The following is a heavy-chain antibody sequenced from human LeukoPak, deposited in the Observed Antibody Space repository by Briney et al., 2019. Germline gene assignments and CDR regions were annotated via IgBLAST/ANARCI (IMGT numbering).Heavy chain of an antibody. J-gene: IGHJ5*02. V-gene: IGHV4-59*01. CDR2: IYYNGST. Sequence: PSETLSLTFTVSGGSLSSFYWRWVRQPPGKGLGGIGYIYYNGSTNYNPSLKRRVTISVDTSKNQFSLKLSSVTAADTAVYYCARDLGRYQLLWQFDPWGQGTLVTVSS. D-gene: IGHD2-2*01. CDR1: GGSLSSFY. CDR3: ARDLGRYQLLWQFDP.